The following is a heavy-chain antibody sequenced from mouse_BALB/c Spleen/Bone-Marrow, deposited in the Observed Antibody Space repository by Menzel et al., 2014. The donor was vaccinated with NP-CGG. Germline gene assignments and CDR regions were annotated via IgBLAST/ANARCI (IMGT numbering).Heavy chain of an antibody. CDR3: ARCLTGTSAMDY. CDR2: INPGSGGT. CDR1: GYAFTTYL. D-gene: IGHD4-1*01. Sequence: VQLQQSGAELVRPGPSVKVSCKASGYAFTTYLIDWVKQRTGQGLEWIGVINPGSGGTNYNEKFKAKATLTADKSSSTAYTQLSSLTSDDSAVYFCARCLTGTSAMDYWGQGTSVTVSS. V-gene: IGHV1-54*01. J-gene: IGHJ4*01.